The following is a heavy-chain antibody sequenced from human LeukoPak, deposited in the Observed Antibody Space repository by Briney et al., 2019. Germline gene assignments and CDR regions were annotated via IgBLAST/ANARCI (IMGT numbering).Heavy chain of an antibody. J-gene: IGHJ3*02. CDR2: IYYTGST. Sequence: SETLSLTCTVSGGSISSYYWSWIRQPPGKGLEWIGYIYYTGSTNYNPSLKSRVTISLDMSKNQISLKVRSVTAADTAIYYCVRDRRAFHIWGQGTMVTVSS. CDR3: VRDRRAFHI. V-gene: IGHV4-59*01. CDR1: GGSISSYY.